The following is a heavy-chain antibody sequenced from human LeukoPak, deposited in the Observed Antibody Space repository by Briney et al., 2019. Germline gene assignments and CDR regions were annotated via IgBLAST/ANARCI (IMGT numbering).Heavy chain of an antibody. V-gene: IGHV3-30*02. CDR3: AKDSSVYYYDSRSLDY. CDR1: GFTLRSYG. CDR2: IRYDGSNK. J-gene: IGHJ4*02. Sequence: GGSLRLSCVASGFTLRSYGMHWVRQAPGKGLEWVAFIRYDGSNKYYADSVKGRFTISRDNSKNTLYLQMNSLRAEDTAVYFCAKDSSVYYYDSRSLDYWGQGTLVAVSS. D-gene: IGHD3-22*01.